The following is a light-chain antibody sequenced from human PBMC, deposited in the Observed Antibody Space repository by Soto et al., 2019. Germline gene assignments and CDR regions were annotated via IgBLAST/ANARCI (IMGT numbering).Light chain of an antibody. J-gene: IGKJ1*01. CDR3: QQYYSYWT. V-gene: IGKV1-5*01. CDR2: DAS. CDR1: QSIGRW. Sequence: DIQMTQSPSSLSASVGDTATVTCRASQSIGRWLAWYQQKPGKAPKLLIFDASTLENGVPARFSGSRSGPEFSLTISSLQPDDFATYYCQQYYSYWTFGQGTKVDI.